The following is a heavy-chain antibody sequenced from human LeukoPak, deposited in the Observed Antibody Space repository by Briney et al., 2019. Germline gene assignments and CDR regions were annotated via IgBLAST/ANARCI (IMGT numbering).Heavy chain of an antibody. CDR2: LKVVGREK. D-gene: IGHD4-11*01. CDR1: GFTFRRYW. CDR3: ARDEYRSRWLHT. Sequence: GGSLRLSRAASGFTFRRYWMSWVRLAPGRGRECVANLKVVGREKWHVDSVKGRFTISRDHAQTSVHLQTNSLGAEDTAVYYGARDEYRSRWLHTWGQGTLVTVTS. J-gene: IGHJ5*02. V-gene: IGHV3-7*01.